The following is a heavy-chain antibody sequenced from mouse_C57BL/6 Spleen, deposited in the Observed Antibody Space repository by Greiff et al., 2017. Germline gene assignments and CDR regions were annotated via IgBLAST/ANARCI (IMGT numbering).Heavy chain of an antibody. Sequence: EVQGVESGGGLVKPGGSLKLSCAASGFTFSSYAMSWVRQTPEKRLEWVATISDGGSYTYYPDNVKGRFTISRDNAKNNLYLQMSHLKSEDTAMYYCARDSGYYAMDYWCQGTSVTVSS. D-gene: IGHD3-1*01. CDR2: ISDGGSYT. CDR3: ARDSGYYAMDY. V-gene: IGHV5-4*01. J-gene: IGHJ4*01. CDR1: GFTFSSYA.